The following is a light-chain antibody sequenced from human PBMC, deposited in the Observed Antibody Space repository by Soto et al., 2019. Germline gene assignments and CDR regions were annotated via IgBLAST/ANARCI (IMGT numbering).Light chain of an antibody. Sequence: SYELTQPLSVSVALGQTARITCGVNNIGSKNVHWYQQKPGQAPVLVIYRDSNRPSGIPERFSGSNSGNTATLTISRAQAGDEADHYCQAWDSSTARVFGGGTKLTVL. CDR2: RDS. CDR1: NIGSKN. V-gene: IGLV3-9*01. CDR3: QAWDSSTARV. J-gene: IGLJ3*02.